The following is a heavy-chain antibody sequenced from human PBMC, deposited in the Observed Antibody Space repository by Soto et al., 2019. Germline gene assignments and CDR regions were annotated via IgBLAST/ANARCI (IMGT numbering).Heavy chain of an antibody. V-gene: IGHV3-23*01. J-gene: IGHJ4*02. CDR2: ISGSGGST. Sequence: GGSLRLSCAASGVTFSSYAMSWVRQAPGKGLEWVSAISGSGGSTYYADSVKGRFTISRDNSKSPLYLQMSSLRAEDTAVYYCAKAPHPTVTMLDHWGQETLVTVSS. D-gene: IGHD4-17*01. CDR1: GVTFSSYA. CDR3: AKAPHPTVTMLDH.